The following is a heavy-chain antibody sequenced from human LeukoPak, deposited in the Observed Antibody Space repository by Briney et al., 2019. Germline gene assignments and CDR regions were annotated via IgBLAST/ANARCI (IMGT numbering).Heavy chain of an antibody. Sequence: GGSLRLSCAASGFTFSSHAMSWVRQAQGKGLEWVSAISGSGGSTYYADSVKGRFTISRDNSKNTLYLQMNSLRAEDTAVYYCAKDRQPYSSSNPIDCWGQGTLVTVSS. J-gene: IGHJ4*02. D-gene: IGHD6-6*01. CDR2: ISGSGGST. CDR1: GFTFSSHA. V-gene: IGHV3-23*01. CDR3: AKDRQPYSSSNPIDC.